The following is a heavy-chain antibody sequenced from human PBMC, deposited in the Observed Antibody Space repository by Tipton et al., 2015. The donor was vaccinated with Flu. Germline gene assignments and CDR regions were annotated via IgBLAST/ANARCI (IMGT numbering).Heavy chain of an antibody. CDR3: ARRDYSNYVSEPHNWFDP. CDR1: GDSIGSPYF. J-gene: IGHJ5*01. D-gene: IGHD4-11*01. CDR2: VHRSGNG. V-gene: IGHV4-38-2*01. Sequence: TLSLTCSVSGDSIGSPYFWGWIRKPPGGGLEWIGNVHRSGNGYYKPSPKSRVSISVDTSKNQFSLELTSVTAADTAVYYRARRDYSNYVSEPHNWFDPWGQGILVTVSS.